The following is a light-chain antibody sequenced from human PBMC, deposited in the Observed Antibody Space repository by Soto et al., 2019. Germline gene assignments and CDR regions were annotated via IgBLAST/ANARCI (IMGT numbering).Light chain of an antibody. CDR2: DAS. CDR3: QQRSNWPLT. J-gene: IGKJ3*01. Sequence: EIVLTQSPATLSLSPGERATLSCRASQSVSSYLAWYQQKPGQAPRLLIYDASNSATGIPARFSGSGSGTDSNLTISSLEPEDFAVYYCQQRSNWPLTFGPGTKVDIK. V-gene: IGKV3-11*01. CDR1: QSVSSY.